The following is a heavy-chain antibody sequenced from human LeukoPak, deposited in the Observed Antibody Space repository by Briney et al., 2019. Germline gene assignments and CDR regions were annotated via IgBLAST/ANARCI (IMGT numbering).Heavy chain of an antibody. D-gene: IGHD4-23*01. CDR3: ARGGGNAGLFDY. CDR1: GFILSGGY. CDR2: FYADGNT. J-gene: IGHJ4*02. V-gene: IGHV3-53*03. Sequence: GGSLRLSCTASGFILSGGYISWVRQAPGERLEWVSSFYADGNTFYADSVRGRFTVSRDNSKEILCLQLNSLRAGDTAIYFCARGGGNAGLFDYWGQGMLVVVSS.